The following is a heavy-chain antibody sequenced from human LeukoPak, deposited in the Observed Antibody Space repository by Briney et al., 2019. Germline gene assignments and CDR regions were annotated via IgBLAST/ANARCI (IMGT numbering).Heavy chain of an antibody. CDR3: ARADPDYGDWGVHY. CDR1: GGTFGSSA. J-gene: IGHJ4*02. V-gene: IGHV1-69*05. CDR2: IIPIFGSP. D-gene: IGHD4-17*01. Sequence: SVKVSCKASGGTFGSSAISWVRQAPGQGLEWMGGIIPIFGSPNYAQKFQGRVTFTTDESTSTAYMELSSLRSEDTAVYYCARADPDYGDWGVHYWGQGSLVTVSS.